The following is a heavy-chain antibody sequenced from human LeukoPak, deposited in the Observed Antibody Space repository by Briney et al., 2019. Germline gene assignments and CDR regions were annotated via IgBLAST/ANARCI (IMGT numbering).Heavy chain of an antibody. D-gene: IGHD3-22*01. CDR1: GFSLSNARMG. CDR2: IFSNDEK. Sequence: SGPVLVKPTETLTLTCTVSGFSLSNARMGVSWIRQPPGKALEWLAHIFSNDEKSYSTSLKSRLTISKDTSKSQVVLTMTNMDPVDTATYYCARIRAYYYDSSGYDKRLDYWGQGTLVTVS. CDR3: ARIRAYYYDSSGYDKRLDY. V-gene: IGHV2-26*01. J-gene: IGHJ4*02.